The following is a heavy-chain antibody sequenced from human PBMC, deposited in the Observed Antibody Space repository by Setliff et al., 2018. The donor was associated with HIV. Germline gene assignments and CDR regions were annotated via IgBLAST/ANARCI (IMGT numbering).Heavy chain of an antibody. Sequence: ASVKVSCKALGFLVTGYNVNWVRQAPGHGPEWPGRINPNNGGTNYAQKFQGRVTMILDTSTSTVYLELKALASDDTAVYYCVRPRVFDSFDVWGPGTMVTVSS. V-gene: IGHV1-2*06. J-gene: IGHJ3*01. CDR2: INPNNGGT. CDR1: GFLVTGYN. CDR3: VRPRVFDSFDV.